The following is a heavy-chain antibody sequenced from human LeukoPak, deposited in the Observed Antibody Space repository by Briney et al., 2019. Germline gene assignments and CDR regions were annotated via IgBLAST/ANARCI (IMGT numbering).Heavy chain of an antibody. CDR3: ARDPPDYCSGGSCYRAGAFDI. J-gene: IGHJ3*02. CDR1: GYSISSGYY. Sequence: SSETLSLTCTVSGYSISSGYYWGWIRQPPGKGLEWIGSIYHSGSTNYNPSLKSRVTISVDTSKNQFSLKLSSVTAADTAVYYCARDPPDYCSGGSCYRAGAFDIWGQGTMVTVSS. D-gene: IGHD2-15*01. CDR2: IYHSGST. V-gene: IGHV4-38-2*02.